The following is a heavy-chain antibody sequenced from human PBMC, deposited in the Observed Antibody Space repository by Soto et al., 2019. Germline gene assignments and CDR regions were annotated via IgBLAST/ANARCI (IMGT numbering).Heavy chain of an antibody. CDR1: GFALSSYS. V-gene: IGHV3-21*01. Sequence: EVQLVESGGRLVKPGGSLRLSCAVSGFALSSYSIAWVRQAPGKGLEWVSFTFNYAGRLYYAGLVKGRFAISRDDAKNSVYLQMNSLRAEDTSVYDCAREEGYWGGGYCCRIAFELWGQGTVVSVSS. CDR2: TFNYAGRL. CDR3: AREEGYWGGGYCCRIAFEL. J-gene: IGHJ3*01. D-gene: IGHD2-15*01.